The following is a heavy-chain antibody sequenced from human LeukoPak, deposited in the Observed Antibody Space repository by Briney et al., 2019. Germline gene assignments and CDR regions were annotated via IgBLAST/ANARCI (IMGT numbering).Heavy chain of an antibody. CDR1: GFTISSSY. Sequence: PGRSLRLSCAASGFTISSSYMSWIRQAPGKGLEWVSYISSSSSYTNYADSVKGRFTISRDNAKNSLYLQMNSLRAEDTAVYYCARDGAVAGTGWFDPWGQGTLVTVSS. D-gene: IGHD6-19*01. CDR3: ARDGAVAGTGWFDP. J-gene: IGHJ5*02. V-gene: IGHV3-11*06. CDR2: ISSSSSYT.